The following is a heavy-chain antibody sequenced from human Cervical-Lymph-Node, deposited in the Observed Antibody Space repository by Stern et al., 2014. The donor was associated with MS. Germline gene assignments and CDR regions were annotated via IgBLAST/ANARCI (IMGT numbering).Heavy chain of an antibody. CDR1: GFTFSRYG. Sequence: DQLVESGGGVVQPGRSLRLSCAASGFTFSRYGMHWVRQAPGKGLEWVAVISNDGTNKYYSDFVKGRFTISRDNSKNTLYVQMNSLRAEDTAVYYCAKAEWELLYLPDYWGQGTLVTVSS. V-gene: IGHV3-30*18. D-gene: IGHD1-26*01. CDR3: AKAEWELLYLPDY. J-gene: IGHJ4*02. CDR2: ISNDGTNK.